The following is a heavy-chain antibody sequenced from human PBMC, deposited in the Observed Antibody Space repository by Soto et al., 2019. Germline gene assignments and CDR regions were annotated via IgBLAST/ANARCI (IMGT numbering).Heavy chain of an antibody. Sequence: PSETLSLTCTVSGGSISSYYWSWIRQPPGKGLEWIGYIYYSGSTNYNPSLKSRVTISVDTSKNQFSLKLSSVTAADTAVYYCARNYGSGSYYYYYYYGMDVWGQGTTVTV. V-gene: IGHV4-59*01. J-gene: IGHJ6*02. CDR2: IYYSGST. CDR3: ARNYGSGSYYYYYYYGMDV. CDR1: GGSISSYY. D-gene: IGHD3-10*01.